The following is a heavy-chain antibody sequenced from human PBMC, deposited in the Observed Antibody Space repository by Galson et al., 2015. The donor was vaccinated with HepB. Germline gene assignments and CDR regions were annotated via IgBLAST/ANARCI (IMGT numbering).Heavy chain of an antibody. CDR2: ISGSGVNT. J-gene: IGHJ4*02. CDR3: AKDRFGAATAPIDY. V-gene: IGHV3-23*01. D-gene: IGHD3-10*01. CDR1: GFTFSSYV. Sequence: SLRLSCAASGFTFSSYVMSWVRQAPGKGLEWVSVISGSGVNTYYADSVKGRFTISRDNSKNTLYLKMNSRRAEDTAVYYCAKDRFGAATAPIDYWGQGTLFTVSS.